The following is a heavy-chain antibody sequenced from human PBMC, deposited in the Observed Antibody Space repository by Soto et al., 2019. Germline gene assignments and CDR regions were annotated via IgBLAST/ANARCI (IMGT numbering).Heavy chain of an antibody. CDR2: ISYSGTT. CDR1: GDSVSSGRDF. Sequence: QVQLQESGPGLVKPSQTLSLTCKVSGDSVSSGRDFWSWIRQHPGMALEWIGYISYSGTTYYTPSLRSRVSISIDTSQNQFSLRLDSVTAADTAVYYCARGRPMLGAKTLFDCWGQGTRVAASS. D-gene: IGHD3-16*01. J-gene: IGHJ4*02. CDR3: ARGRPMLGAKTLFDC. V-gene: IGHV4-31*03.